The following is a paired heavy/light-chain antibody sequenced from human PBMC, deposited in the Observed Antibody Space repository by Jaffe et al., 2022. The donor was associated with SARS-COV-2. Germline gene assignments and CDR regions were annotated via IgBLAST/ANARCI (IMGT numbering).Heavy chain of an antibody. V-gene: IGHV4-39*01. Sequence: QLQLQESGPGLVKPPETLSLTCTVSGGSISTGNYWWGWFRQPPGKELEWIGIINYYGTTYYNPSLESRVTLSVDTSENQFSLRLSLVTAADTAVYYCTKAVQVPDSSLTDYWGQGTLVTVSS. CDR2: INYYGTT. D-gene: IGHD3-22*01. CDR3: TKAVQVPDSSLTDY. CDR1: GGSISTGNYW. J-gene: IGHJ4*02.
Light chain of an antibody. CDR1: QSVIRNY. Sequence: EIVLTQSPGTLSLSPGERATLSCRASQSVIRNYLAWYQQKPGQAPRLLISGASSRATGIPDRFSGSGSGTDFTLTISRLEPEDFAVYCCQQYGSSPYTFGQGTKLEIK. J-gene: IGKJ2*01. V-gene: IGKV3-20*01. CDR3: QQYGSSPYT. CDR2: GAS.